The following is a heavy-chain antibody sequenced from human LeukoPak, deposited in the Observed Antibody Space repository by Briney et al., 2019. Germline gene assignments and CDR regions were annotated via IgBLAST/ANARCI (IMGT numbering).Heavy chain of an antibody. D-gene: IGHD2-2*01. CDR2: ISTYNDNT. Sequence: ASVKVSCKASGYSFTSYGINWVRQAPGQGLESMGWISTYNDNTNYAQKLQDRVTMTTDTSTGTAYMELRSLRSDDTAVYYCARDKGYCSTTICYPFDSWGQGTLVTVSS. CDR1: GYSFTSYG. V-gene: IGHV1-18*01. CDR3: ARDKGYCSTTICYPFDS. J-gene: IGHJ4*02.